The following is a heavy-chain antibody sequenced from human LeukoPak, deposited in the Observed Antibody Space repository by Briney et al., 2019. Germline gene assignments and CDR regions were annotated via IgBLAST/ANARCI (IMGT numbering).Heavy chain of an antibody. CDR2: FYYSGST. Sequence: SETLSLTCTVSGGSITSGDYYWSWIRQPPGKGLEWIGYFYYSGSTSYCPSLKSRVTISADTSKNQFSLKLNSVTAADTAVYYCAGTSSSYCSGGSCYGKFQTWGQGTLVTVSS. J-gene: IGHJ1*01. CDR1: GGSITSGDYY. D-gene: IGHD2-15*01. CDR3: AGTSSSYCSGGSCYGKFQT. V-gene: IGHV4-30-4*01.